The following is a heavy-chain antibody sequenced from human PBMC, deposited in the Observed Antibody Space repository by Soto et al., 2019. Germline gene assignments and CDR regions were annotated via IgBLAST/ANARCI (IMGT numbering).Heavy chain of an antibody. CDR3: TRDLGGSPFDY. J-gene: IGHJ4*02. CDR2: IWADGSRQ. D-gene: IGHD1-26*01. Sequence: GSLRLSCAASGFTFSRSGMHWIRQAPGKGLEWVAVIWADGSRQIYADSVKGRFTISKDNPNSMLYLQMNSLTVDDTAMYYCTRDLGGSPFDYWGQGTLVTVSS. CDR1: GFTFSRSG. V-gene: IGHV3-33*01.